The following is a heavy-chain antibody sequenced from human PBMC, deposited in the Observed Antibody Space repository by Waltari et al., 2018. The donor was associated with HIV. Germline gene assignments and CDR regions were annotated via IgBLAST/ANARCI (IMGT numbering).Heavy chain of an antibody. CDR2: INPNNGDT. D-gene: IGHD1-20*01. Sequence: QAQLVQSGAEVKRPGASVKVFCKASGYTFSDTFMFWVRQAPGLGLEWMGWINPNNGDTMYAEKFQGRVTMTRDTSITTAYMGLSGLRSDDTAIFYCVRDRGYNWNGDLWGQGTLVTVSS. CDR3: VRDRGYNWNGDL. V-gene: IGHV1-2*02. J-gene: IGHJ4*02. CDR1: GYTFSDTF.